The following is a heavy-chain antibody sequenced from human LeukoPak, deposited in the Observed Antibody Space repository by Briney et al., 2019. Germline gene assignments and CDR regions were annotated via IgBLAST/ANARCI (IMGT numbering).Heavy chain of an antibody. V-gene: IGHV3-74*01. CDR1: GNYW. Sequence: PGGSLRLSCAASGNYWMHWVRQAPGKGLLWVSHINSDGSWTSYADSVKGRFTISKGNAKNTVYLQMNNLRAEDTAVYYCVSFYETDWGRGTLGTVSS. D-gene: IGHD2/OR15-2a*01. CDR2: INSDGSWT. CDR3: VSFYETD. J-gene: IGHJ4*02.